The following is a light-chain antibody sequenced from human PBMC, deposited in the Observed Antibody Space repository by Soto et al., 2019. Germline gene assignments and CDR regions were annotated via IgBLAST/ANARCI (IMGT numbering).Light chain of an antibody. J-gene: IGLJ1*01. V-gene: IGLV2-14*01. CDR3: SSYTSSSTPYV. CDR1: SSDVGGYNY. CDR2: DVS. Sequence: QSVLTQPASVSGSPGQSSTISCTGTSSDVGGYNYVSCYQQHPGKAPKLMIYDVSNRPSGVSNRFSGSKSGNTASLTISGLQAEDEADYYCSSYTSSSTPYVFGTGTKVTVL.